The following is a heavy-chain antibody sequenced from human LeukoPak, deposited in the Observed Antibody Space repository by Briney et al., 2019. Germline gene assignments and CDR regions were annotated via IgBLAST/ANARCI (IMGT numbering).Heavy chain of an antibody. V-gene: IGHV4-39*01. D-gene: IGHD2-2*02. CDR3: ARHVPVAAVILRWFDP. Sequence: ASETLSLTCTVSGGSISSSSYYWGWIRQPPGKGLEWIGSIYYSGSTYYNPSLKSRVTISVDTSKNQFSLKLSSVTAADTAVYYCARHVPVAAVILRWFDPWGQGTLVTVSS. CDR1: GGSISSSSYY. CDR2: IYYSGST. J-gene: IGHJ5*02.